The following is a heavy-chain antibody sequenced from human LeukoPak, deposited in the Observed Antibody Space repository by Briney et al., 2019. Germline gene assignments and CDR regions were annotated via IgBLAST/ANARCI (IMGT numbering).Heavy chain of an antibody. J-gene: IGHJ5*02. V-gene: IGHV4-31*03. D-gene: IGHD3-10*01. CDR1: GGSISSGGYY. CDR2: IYYSGST. CDR3: ARVMVRGVINWFDL. Sequence: SETLSLTCTVSGGSISSGGYYWSWIRQHPGKGLEWIGYIYYSGSTYYNPSLKSRVTISVDTSKNQFSLKLSSVTAVDTAVYYCARVMVRGVINWFDLWGQGTLVTVSS.